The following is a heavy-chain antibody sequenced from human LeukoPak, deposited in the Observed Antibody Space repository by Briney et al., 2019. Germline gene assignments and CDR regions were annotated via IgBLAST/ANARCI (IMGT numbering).Heavy chain of an antibody. CDR1: GDRVSRNSAA. Sequence: SQTLSLTCAISGDRVSRNSAAWSWIRQSPSRGLEWLGRTYYRSKWYNDYAVSVKSRITINPDTSRNQVSLQLISLTPEDTAVYYCARDLSYYFDYWGQGTLVTVSS. D-gene: IGHD2-15*01. CDR2: TYYRSKWYN. J-gene: IGHJ4*02. CDR3: ARDLSYYFDY. V-gene: IGHV6-1*01.